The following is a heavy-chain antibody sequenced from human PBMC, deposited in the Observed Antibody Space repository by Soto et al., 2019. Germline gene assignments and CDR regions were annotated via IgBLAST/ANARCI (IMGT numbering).Heavy chain of an antibody. J-gene: IGHJ4*02. CDR3: AKRKDCSATSCWGIDY. CDR1: GFTFSNYA. D-gene: IGHD2-2*01. Sequence: EVQLLESGGGLVQPGGSLRLSCAASGFTFSNYAMTWVGQAPGKGLDWVSAISADGGSPYYADSVKGRFTISRDNSRNTLYLQMNSLRAEDTAVYYCAKRKDCSATSCWGIDYWGQGTLVTVSS. CDR2: ISADGGSP. V-gene: IGHV3-23*01.